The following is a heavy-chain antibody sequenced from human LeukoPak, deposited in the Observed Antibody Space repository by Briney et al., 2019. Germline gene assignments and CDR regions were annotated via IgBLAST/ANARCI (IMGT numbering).Heavy chain of an antibody. J-gene: IGHJ1*01. V-gene: IGHV3-30*04. D-gene: IGHD3-22*01. CDR2: ISYDGSNK. CDR1: GFTFSSYA. Sequence: AGGSLRLSCAASGFTFSSYAMHWVRQAPGKGLEWVAVISYDGSNKYYADSVKGRFTISRDNSKNTLYLQMNSLRAEDTAVYYCATGNYYDSSGYPLAEYFQHWGQGTLVTVSS. CDR3: ATGNYYDSSGYPLAEYFQH.